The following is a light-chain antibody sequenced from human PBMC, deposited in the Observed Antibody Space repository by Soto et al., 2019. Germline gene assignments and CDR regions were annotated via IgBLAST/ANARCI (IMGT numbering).Light chain of an antibody. Sequence: EIVLKQSPATLSLKQGERATLSCRASQSVSSYLAWYQQKPGQAPRLLIYDASNRATGIPARFSGSGSGTDFTLTISSLEPEDFAVYYCQQRSNWPRITFGQVTRLENK. CDR3: QQRSNWPRIT. J-gene: IGKJ5*01. V-gene: IGKV3-11*01. CDR1: QSVSSY. CDR2: DAS.